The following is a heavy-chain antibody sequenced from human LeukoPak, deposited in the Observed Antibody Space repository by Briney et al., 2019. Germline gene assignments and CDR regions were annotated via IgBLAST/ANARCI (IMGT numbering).Heavy chain of an antibody. CDR1: GFTFSSYA. Sequence: GGSLRLSCAASGFTFSSYAMSWVRQAPGKGLEWVSAISGSGGSTYYADSVKGRFTISRDNSKNTLYLQMNSLRAEDTAVYYCAKDGCGTPWWCRRNWFDPWGQGTLVTVSS. CDR3: AKDGCGTPWWCRRNWFDP. CDR2: ISGSGGST. D-gene: IGHD2-21*01. V-gene: IGHV3-23*01. J-gene: IGHJ5*02.